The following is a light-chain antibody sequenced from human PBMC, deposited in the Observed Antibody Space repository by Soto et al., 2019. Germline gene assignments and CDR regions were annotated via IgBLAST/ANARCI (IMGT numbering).Light chain of an antibody. CDR3: SSYTSGSTYV. Sequence: QSFLTQPASVSGSPGQSITISCTGTSSDVGGYNYVSWYQQHPGKAPKLIIYEVSNRPSEISNRFSGSKSGNTASLTISGLQAEDEADYYCSSYTSGSTYVFGSGTKVTVL. V-gene: IGLV2-14*01. CDR1: SSDVGGYNY. J-gene: IGLJ1*01. CDR2: EVS.